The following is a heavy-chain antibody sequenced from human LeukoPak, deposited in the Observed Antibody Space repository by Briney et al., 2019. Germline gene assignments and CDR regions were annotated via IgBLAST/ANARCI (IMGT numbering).Heavy chain of an antibody. D-gene: IGHD3-22*01. CDR1: GFTFSSYS. J-gene: IGHJ4*02. V-gene: IGHV3-48*01. CDR2: ISSSSSTT. CDR3: AKGHGDSSGYYYFDS. Sequence: GGSLRLSCAASGFTFSSYSMNWVRQAPGKGLEWVSYISSSSSTTYYADSVKGRFTIFRDNSKNMLYLQMNSLRVEDTAVYYCAKGHGDSSGYYYFDSWGQGTLVTVSS.